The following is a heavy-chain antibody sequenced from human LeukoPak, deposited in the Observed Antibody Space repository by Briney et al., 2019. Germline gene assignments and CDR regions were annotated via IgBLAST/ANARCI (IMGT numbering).Heavy chain of an antibody. D-gene: IGHD3-22*01. J-gene: IGHJ4*02. Sequence: GGSLRLSCAASGFTFSSYAMSWVRQAPGKGLEWAAVIWYDGSNKYYADSVKGRFTISRDNSKNTLYLQMNSLRAEDTAVYYCARESDYYDSRAFDYWGQGTLVTVSS. CDR2: IWYDGSNK. CDR1: GFTFSSYA. CDR3: ARESDYYDSRAFDY. V-gene: IGHV3-33*08.